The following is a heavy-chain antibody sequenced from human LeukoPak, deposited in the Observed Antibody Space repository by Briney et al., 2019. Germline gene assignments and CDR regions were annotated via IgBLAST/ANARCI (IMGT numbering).Heavy chain of an antibody. D-gene: IGHD6-13*01. CDR2: IIPIFGTA. V-gene: IGHV1-69*13. CDR3: ARDPIEPPTYSSSWYYYYGMDV. Sequence: EASVKVSCKASGYTFTSYAISWVRQAPGQGLEWMGGIIPIFGTANYAQKFQGRVTITADESTSTAYMELSSLRSEDTAVYYCARDPIEPPTYSSSWYYYYGMDVWGQGTTVTVSS. CDR1: GYTFTSYA. J-gene: IGHJ6*02.